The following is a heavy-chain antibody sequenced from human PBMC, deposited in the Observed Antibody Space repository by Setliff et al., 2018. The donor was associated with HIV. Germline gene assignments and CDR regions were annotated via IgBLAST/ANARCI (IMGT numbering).Heavy chain of an antibody. CDR1: GASITTDTYY. D-gene: IGHD3-10*01. J-gene: IGHJ6*02. CDR2: IYHRGST. CDR3: ARGWVRGPIISPGTYFSYGLDV. V-gene: IGHV4-39*07. Sequence: SETLSLTCTVSGASITTDTYYWAWIRQPPGKGLEWIGSIYHRGSTHYNPSLRSRVTISVDTSKNQFSLKLTSMTAADTAVYYCARGWVRGPIISPGTYFSYGLDVWGQGTPVTVSS.